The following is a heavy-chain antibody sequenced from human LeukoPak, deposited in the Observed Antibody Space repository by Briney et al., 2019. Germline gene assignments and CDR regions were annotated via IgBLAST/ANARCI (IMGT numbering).Heavy chain of an antibody. V-gene: IGHV3-7*01. CDR3: ALSPDYYGSGSFDY. CDR2: IKEDGSEK. D-gene: IGHD3-10*01. J-gene: IGHJ4*02. CDR1: GFTFSSYW. Sequence: GGSLRLSCAASGFTFSSYWMSWVRQAPGKGLEWVADIKEDGSEKYYVDSVKGRFTISRDNAKNSLYLQMNSLRAEDTALYYCALSPDYYGSGSFDYWGQGTLVTVSS.